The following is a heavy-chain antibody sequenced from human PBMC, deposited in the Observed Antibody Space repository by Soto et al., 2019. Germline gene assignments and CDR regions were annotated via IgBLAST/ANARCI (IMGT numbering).Heavy chain of an antibody. V-gene: IGHV2-5*02. Sequence: SGPTLVNPTQTLTLTCTFSGFSLSTSGVGVGWIRQPPGKALEWLALIYWDDDKRYSPSLKSRLTITKDTSKNQVVLTMTNMDPVDTATYYCAHTFVPTDYGGSPVDYWGQGTLVTVSS. D-gene: IGHD4-17*01. J-gene: IGHJ4*02. CDR1: GFSLSTSGVG. CDR2: IYWDDDK. CDR3: AHTFVPTDYGGSPVDY.